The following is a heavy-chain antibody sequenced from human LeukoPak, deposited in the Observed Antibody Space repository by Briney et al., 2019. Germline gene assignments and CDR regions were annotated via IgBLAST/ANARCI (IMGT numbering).Heavy chain of an antibody. CDR1: GGSFSGYY. D-gene: IGHD5-12*01. CDR2: TNHSGST. CDR3: ARTIVATIHNFDY. V-gene: IGHV4-34*01. Sequence: SETLSLTCAVYGGSFSGYYWSWIRQPPGKGLEWIGETNHSGSTNYNPSLKSRVTISVDTSKNQFSLKLSSVTAADTAVYYCARTIVATIHNFDYWGQGTLVTVSS. J-gene: IGHJ4*02.